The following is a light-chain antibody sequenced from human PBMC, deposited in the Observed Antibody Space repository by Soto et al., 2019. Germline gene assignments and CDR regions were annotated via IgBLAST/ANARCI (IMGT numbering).Light chain of an antibody. CDR2: SNN. V-gene: IGLV1-44*01. J-gene: IGLJ1*01. CDR1: SSNIGSNT. Sequence: QSVLTQPPSASGTPGRRVTISCSGSSSNIGSNTVNWYQQLPGTAPKLLIYSNNQRPSGVPDRFSGSKSGTSASLAISGLQSEDEADYYYAAWDDSLNVPNYICRTGTKFTVL. CDR3: AAWDDSLNVPNYI.